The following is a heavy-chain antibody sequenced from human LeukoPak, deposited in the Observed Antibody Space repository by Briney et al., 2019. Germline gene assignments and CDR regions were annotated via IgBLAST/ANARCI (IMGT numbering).Heavy chain of an antibody. D-gene: IGHD1-26*01. V-gene: IGHV3-21*01. CDR1: GFTFSSDS. CDR3: ARDGSSPFSH. Sequence: PGGSLRLSCAASGFTFSSDSMNWGRQAPGKGLGWGSSISSSSSHIYYADSVKGRFTISRDNAKNSLYLQMNSLRAEDTAVYYCARDGSSPFSHWGQGTLVTVSS. J-gene: IGHJ4*02. CDR2: ISSSSSHI.